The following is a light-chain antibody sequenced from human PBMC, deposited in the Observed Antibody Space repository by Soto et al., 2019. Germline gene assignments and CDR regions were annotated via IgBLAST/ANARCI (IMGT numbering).Light chain of an antibody. J-gene: IGLJ2*01. V-gene: IGLV2-11*01. CDR1: NSDVGGYNY. Sequence: QSALTQPRSVSGSPGQSVTISCTGTNSDVGGYNYVSWYQQHPGKAPKLMIYDVTKRPSGAPDRFSGSKSGNTASLTISGLQAEDEADYYCCSFAGTYTVFGGGTKLTVL. CDR2: DVT. CDR3: CSFAGTYTV.